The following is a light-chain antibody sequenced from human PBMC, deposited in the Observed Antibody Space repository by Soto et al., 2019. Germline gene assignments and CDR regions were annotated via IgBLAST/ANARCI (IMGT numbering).Light chain of an antibody. CDR2: RNN. V-gene: IGLV1-44*01. CDR3: ASWDDSLKGYV. J-gene: IGLJ1*01. CDR1: SSNIGSNA. Sequence: QSVLTEPPSASGTPGQGVTISCSGSSSNIGSNAVNWYQQLPGTAPKLLIYRNNQRPSGVPDRFSGSKSGTSASLAISGLQSEDEADYYCASWDDSLKGYVFGTGTKLTVL.